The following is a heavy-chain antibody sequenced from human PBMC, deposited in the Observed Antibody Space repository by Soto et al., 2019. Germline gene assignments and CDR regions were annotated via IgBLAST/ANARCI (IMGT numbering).Heavy chain of an antibody. CDR2: ISSSSSTI. CDR1: GFTFSSYS. J-gene: IGHJ4*02. V-gene: IGHV3-48*02. Sequence: PGGSLRLSCSASGFTFSSYSMNWVRQAPGKGLEWVSYISSSSSTIYYADSVKGRFTISRDNAKNSLYLQMNSLRDEDTAVYYCARVEQHEDYDSSGYYSNVWGQGTLVTVSS. D-gene: IGHD3-22*01. CDR3: ARVEQHEDYDSSGYYSNV.